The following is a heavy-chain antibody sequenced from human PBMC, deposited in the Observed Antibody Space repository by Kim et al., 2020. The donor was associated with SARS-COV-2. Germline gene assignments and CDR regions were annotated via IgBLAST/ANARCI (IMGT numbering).Heavy chain of an antibody. CDR3: ARQAGTYDWFDP. CDR1: GGSISSISYF. V-gene: IGHV4-39*01. Sequence: SETLSLTCAVSGGSISSISYFWGWIRQPPGKGLEWIGSIFYSGSTYYNPSLRSRVTISLDTSKNQFSLKLSSVTAADTALYSCARQAGTYDWFDPWGQGTLVTVSS. CDR2: IFYSGST. J-gene: IGHJ5*02. D-gene: IGHD3-16*01.